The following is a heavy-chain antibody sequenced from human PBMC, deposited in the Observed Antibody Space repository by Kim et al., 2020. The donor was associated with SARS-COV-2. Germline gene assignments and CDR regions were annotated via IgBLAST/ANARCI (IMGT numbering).Heavy chain of an antibody. J-gene: IGHJ4*02. D-gene: IGHD1-20*01. CDR3: AKDSGARNNWIHFDY. V-gene: IGHV3-30*18. Sequence: GGSLRLSCAASGFTFSSYGMHWVRQAPGKGLEWVAVISYDGSNKYYADSVKGRFTISRDNSKNTLYLQMNSLRAEDTAVYYCAKDSGARNNWIHFDYWGQGTLVTVSS. CDR1: GFTFSSYG. CDR2: ISYDGSNK.